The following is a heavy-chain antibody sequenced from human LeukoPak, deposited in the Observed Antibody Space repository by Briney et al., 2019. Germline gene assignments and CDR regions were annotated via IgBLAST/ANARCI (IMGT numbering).Heavy chain of an antibody. D-gene: IGHD6-13*01. Sequence: SQTLSLTCTVSGGSNSSGDYYWSWIRQPPGKGLEWIGYIYYSGSTYYNPSLKSRVTISVDTSKNQFSLKLSSVTAADTAVYYCARGDSAYRSSYDWGQGTLVTVSS. V-gene: IGHV4-30-4*08. J-gene: IGHJ4*02. CDR1: GGSNSSGDYY. CDR3: ARGDSAYRSSYD. CDR2: IYYSGST.